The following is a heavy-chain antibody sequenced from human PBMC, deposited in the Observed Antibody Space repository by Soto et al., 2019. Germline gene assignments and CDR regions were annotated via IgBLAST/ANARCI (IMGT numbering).Heavy chain of an antibody. V-gene: IGHV1-18*01. Sequence: HVQLVQSGAEVKKPGASVRGSCKASGDGFSNYGFSWVRQAPGQGLEWMGWISDYDGQTNYTKKFQGRDTMNTDTSASTAYMALRSLRSDDTAVYYCARVWYYDSSGYYAVGYWGLGTLGTDAS. CDR2: ISDYDGQT. J-gene: IGHJ4*02. CDR1: GDGFSNYG. CDR3: ARVWYYDSSGYYAVGY. D-gene: IGHD3-22*01.